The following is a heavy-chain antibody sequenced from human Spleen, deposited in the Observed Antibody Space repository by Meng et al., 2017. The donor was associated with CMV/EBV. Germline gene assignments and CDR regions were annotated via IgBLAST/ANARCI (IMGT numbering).Heavy chain of an antibody. V-gene: IGHV3-30*03. D-gene: IGHD2-2*01. CDR3: ATGGVVVPTARDRFDP. J-gene: IGHJ5*02. CDR1: GFTFSSYW. Sequence: GESLKISCEASGFTFSSYWMSWVRQAPGKGLEWVAVISYDGNNKYYADSVKGRFTISRDNSKNTLYLQMNSLRAEDTAVYYCATGGVVVPTARDRFDPWGQGTLVTVSS. CDR2: ISYDGNNK.